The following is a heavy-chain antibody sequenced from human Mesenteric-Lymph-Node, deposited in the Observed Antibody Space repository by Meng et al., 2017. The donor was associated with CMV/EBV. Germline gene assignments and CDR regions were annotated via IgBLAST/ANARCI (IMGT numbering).Heavy chain of an antibody. CDR1: GFTFSSYG. V-gene: IGHV3-30*02. CDR3: AREGGTYYYYYGMDI. D-gene: IGHD1-26*01. J-gene: IGHJ6*02. CDR2: IPYDGGDK. Sequence: GESLKISCAASGFTFSSYGMHWVRQAPGKGLEWGAFIPYDGGDKYYVDSVKGRFTISRDNSKNTLYLQMNSLRAEDTAVYYCAREGGTYYYYYGMDIWGQGTTVTVSS.